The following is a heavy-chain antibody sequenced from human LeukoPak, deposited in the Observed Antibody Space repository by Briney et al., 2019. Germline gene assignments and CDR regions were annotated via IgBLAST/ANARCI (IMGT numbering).Heavy chain of an antibody. CDR2: INPNSGGT. D-gene: IGHD5-18*01. V-gene: IGHV1-2*02. CDR1: GYTFTSYG. CDR3: ARVLAGPPYSYAPFGDAFDI. Sequence: ASVKVSCKASGYTFTSYGISWVRQAPGQGLEWMGWINPNSGGTNYAQKFQGRVTMTRDTSISTAYMELNRLRSDDTAVYYCARVLAGPPYSYAPFGDAFDIWGQGTMVTVSS. J-gene: IGHJ3*02.